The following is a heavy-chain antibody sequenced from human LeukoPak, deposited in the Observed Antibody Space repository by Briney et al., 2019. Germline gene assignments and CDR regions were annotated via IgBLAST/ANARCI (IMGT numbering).Heavy chain of an antibody. CDR3: ARYTTVTPYWYFDL. Sequence: SETLSLTCAVYGGSFSGYYWSWIRQPPGKGLEWIGYIYHSGSTYYNPSLKSRVTISVDRSKNQFSLKLSSVTAADTAVYYCARYTTVTPYWYFDLWGRGTLVTVSS. D-gene: IGHD4-17*01. J-gene: IGHJ2*01. V-gene: IGHV4-34*01. CDR1: GGSFSGYY. CDR2: IYHSGST.